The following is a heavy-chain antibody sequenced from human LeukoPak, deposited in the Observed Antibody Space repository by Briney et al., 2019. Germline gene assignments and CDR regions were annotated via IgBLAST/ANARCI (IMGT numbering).Heavy chain of an antibody. V-gene: IGHV1-2*02. J-gene: IGHJ4*02. Sequence: ASVKVSCKASGYTFTGYYMHWVRQAPGQGLEWMGWINPNSGGTNYAQKFQGRVTMTRDTSISTAYMELSRLRSDDTAVYYCARVKWLTNDNLDYWGQGTLVTVSS. CDR3: ARVKWLTNDNLDY. CDR1: GYTFTGYY. D-gene: IGHD3-22*01. CDR2: INPNSGGT.